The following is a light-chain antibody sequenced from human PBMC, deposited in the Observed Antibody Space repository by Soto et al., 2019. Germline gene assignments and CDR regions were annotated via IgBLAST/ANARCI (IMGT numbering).Light chain of an antibody. V-gene: IGKV3-15*01. J-gene: IGKJ4*01. CDR2: ATS. Sequence: EIVVTQSPATLSVSPGERATISCRASQSVGNNLAWYQQKPGQAPRLLIFATSTRATGVPARFSGSGSGTEFTLTISSLQPEDFAVYYCQQYDDWPLTFGGGTKVDIE. CDR3: QQYDDWPLT. CDR1: QSVGNN.